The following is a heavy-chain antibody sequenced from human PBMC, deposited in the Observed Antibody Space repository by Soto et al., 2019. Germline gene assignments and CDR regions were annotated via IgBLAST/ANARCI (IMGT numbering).Heavy chain of an antibody. CDR1: GGSFSGYY. Sequence: QVQLQQWGAGLLKPSETLSLTCAVYGGSFSGYYWSWIRQPPGKGLEWIGEINHSGSTNYNPSVKSRVTISVDTSKNQFSLKLSSVTAAYTAVYYCARGRARVFPFDYWGQGTLVTVSS. CDR2: INHSGST. V-gene: IGHV4-34*01. D-gene: IGHD3-16*01. CDR3: ARGRARVFPFDY. J-gene: IGHJ4*02.